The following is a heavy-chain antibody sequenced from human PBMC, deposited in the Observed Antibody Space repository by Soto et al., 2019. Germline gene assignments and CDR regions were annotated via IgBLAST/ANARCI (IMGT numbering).Heavy chain of an antibody. CDR2: VTASGGGT. D-gene: IGHD5-18*01. J-gene: IGHJ4*02. CDR3: AKALVPALTAKFGY. CDR1: VFIFNNYA. V-gene: IGHV3-23*01. Sequence: RWSLRLSCSASVFIFNNYAMTWFRQAPGKGLEWVSTVTASGGGTFYANSVKGRFTISRDNSRNTLHLQMSSLRVEDTALYYCAKALVPALTAKFGYWGQGTLVTVSS.